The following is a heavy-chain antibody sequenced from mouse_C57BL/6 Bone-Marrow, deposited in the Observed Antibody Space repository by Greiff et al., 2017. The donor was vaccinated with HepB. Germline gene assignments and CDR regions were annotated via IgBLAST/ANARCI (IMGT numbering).Heavy chain of an antibody. V-gene: IGHV1-72*01. D-gene: IGHD3-2*02. Sequence: QVQLQQPGAELVKPGASVKLSCKASGFTFTSYWMHWFTPRPGRGLEWIGRINPNSGGTKYNEKFKNKATLTVDKPSSTAYMQLSSLTSEDSAVYYCARLGQLRLGYAMDYWGQGTSVTVSS. CDR1: GFTFTSYW. CDR3: ARLGQLRLGYAMDY. J-gene: IGHJ4*01. CDR2: INPNSGGT.